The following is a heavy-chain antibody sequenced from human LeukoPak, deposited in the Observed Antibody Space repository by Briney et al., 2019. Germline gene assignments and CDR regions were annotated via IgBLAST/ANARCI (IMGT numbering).Heavy chain of an antibody. V-gene: IGHV4-34*01. J-gene: IGHJ4*02. D-gene: IGHD1-26*01. CDR2: INHSGST. CDR1: GGSFSGYY. Sequence: SETLSLTCAVYGGSFSGYYWSWIRQPPGKGLEWIGEINHSGSTNYNPSLKSRVTISVDTSKNQFSLKLSSVTAADTAVYYCARGRPRRVGATVSIYYFDYWGQGTLVTVSS. CDR3: ARGRPRRVGATVSIYYFDY.